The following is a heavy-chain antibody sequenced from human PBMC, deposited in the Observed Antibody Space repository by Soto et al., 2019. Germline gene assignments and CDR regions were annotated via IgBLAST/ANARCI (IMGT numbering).Heavy chain of an antibody. V-gene: IGHV1-8*02. D-gene: IGHD5-18*01. Sequence: ASVNVSCKASGYTFTNNDVSWVRQATVQGREWMEWMNPGSGDTGYAQRFQGIVTMTRDIAIDTAYIERSSLTSEDTAIYYCARMESFGSLNWLDPWGQVALVTVS. CDR3: ARMESFGSLNWLDP. J-gene: IGHJ5*02. CDR1: GYTFTNND. CDR2: MNPGSGDT.